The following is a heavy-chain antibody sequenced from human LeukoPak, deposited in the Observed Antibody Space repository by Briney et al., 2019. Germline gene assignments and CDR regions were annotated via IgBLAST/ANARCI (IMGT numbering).Heavy chain of an antibody. CDR3: ARWGYSSGWYNWFDP. J-gene: IGHJ5*02. CDR2: IYSGGST. CDR1: GFTVSSNY. D-gene: IGHD6-19*01. V-gene: IGHV3-53*01. Sequence: GGSLRLSCAASGFTVSSNYMSWVRQAPGKGLEWVSVIYSGGSTYYADSVKGRFTISRDNSKNTLYLQMNSLRAEDTAVYYCARWGYSSGWYNWFDPWGQGTLVTVSS.